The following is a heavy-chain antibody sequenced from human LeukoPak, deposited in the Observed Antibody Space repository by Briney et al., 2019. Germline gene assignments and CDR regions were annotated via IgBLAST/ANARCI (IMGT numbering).Heavy chain of an antibody. CDR2: ISGNGGTT. CDR1: GFTFSSYA. Sequence: GGSLRLSCAASGFTFSSYAMTWVRQAPGRGLEWVSAISGNGGTTYYADSVKGRFTISRDNSKNTPYLQMNSLRAEDTAVYYCARDYRYDSSGYYISIFDYWGQGTLVTVSS. J-gene: IGHJ4*02. D-gene: IGHD3-22*01. CDR3: ARDYRYDSSGYYISIFDY. V-gene: IGHV3-23*01.